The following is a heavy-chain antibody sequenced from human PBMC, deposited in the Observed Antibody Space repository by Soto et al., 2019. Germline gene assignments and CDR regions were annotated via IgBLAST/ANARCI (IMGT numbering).Heavy chain of an antibody. CDR2: IHSGGTT. CDR3: ARLAVAATGYFDY. Sequence: SLRLSCAASGFTVSTNYMSWVRQAPGKGLEWVSLIHSGGTTYYADSVKGRFTFSRDDSKSTLYLQMNSLRAEDTAVYYCARLAVAATGYFDYWGQGTLVTVSS. D-gene: IGHD2-15*01. J-gene: IGHJ4*02. CDR1: GFTVSTNY. V-gene: IGHV3-66*04.